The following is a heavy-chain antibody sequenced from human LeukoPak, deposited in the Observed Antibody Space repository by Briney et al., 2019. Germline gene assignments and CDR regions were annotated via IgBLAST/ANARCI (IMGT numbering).Heavy chain of an antibody. CDR2: IYYSGST. CDR1: GGSISTYY. Sequence: PSETLSLTCTVSGGSISTYYGNWIRQAPGKGLEWIGYIYYSGSTNYNPSLKSRVTMSVDTSRNQFSLKLSSVTAADTAVYYCARDQSMWEPRTWFDPWGQGTLVTVSS. V-gene: IGHV4-59*01. D-gene: IGHD1-26*01. J-gene: IGHJ5*02. CDR3: ARDQSMWEPRTWFDP.